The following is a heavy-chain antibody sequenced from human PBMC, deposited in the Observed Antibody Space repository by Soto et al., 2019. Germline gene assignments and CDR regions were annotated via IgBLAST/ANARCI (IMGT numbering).Heavy chain of an antibody. D-gene: IGHD2-2*01. CDR3: ARDRHQLVRRAFDH. CDR1: GYTFTSYG. J-gene: IGHJ5*02. CDR2: ISAYNGNT. Sequence: XSVKVSFKGTGYTFTSYGIRLVRQAPGQGLEWMGWISAYNGNTNYAQKLQGRVTMTTDTSTSTAYMELSSLRSDDTAVYYCARDRHQLVRRAFDHWGQGTLVTVSS. V-gene: IGHV1-18*04.